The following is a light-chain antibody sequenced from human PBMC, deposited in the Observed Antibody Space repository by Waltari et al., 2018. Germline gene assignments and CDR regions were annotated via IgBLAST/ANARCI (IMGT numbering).Light chain of an antibody. CDR1: SSDVGGYDY. CDR3: SSYATGNTVV. J-gene: IGLJ2*01. V-gene: IGLV2-14*03. Sequence: QSGLTQPASVSASPGQSITISCSGPSSDVGGYDYVSWYQQRPGEAPKLIFYDVSGRPSGISNRFSASKSGSTASLTISGLQADDEGDYFCSSYATGNTVVFGGGTKVTVL. CDR2: DVS.